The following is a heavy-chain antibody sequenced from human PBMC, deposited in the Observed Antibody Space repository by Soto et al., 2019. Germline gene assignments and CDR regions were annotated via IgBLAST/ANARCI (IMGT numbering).Heavy chain of an antibody. J-gene: IGHJ6*02. Sequence: GGSLRLSCAASGFTVSTNYMTWVRQAPGKGLEWVSVINSGGSTDYADSVKGRFTISRGNSKSMLYLQMNSLRAEDTAVYYCARGHCSGVSCYSGWSMDVWGQGTTVTVSS. D-gene: IGHD2-15*01. CDR3: ARGHCSGVSCYSGWSMDV. CDR1: GFTVSTNY. CDR2: INSGGST. V-gene: IGHV3-53*01.